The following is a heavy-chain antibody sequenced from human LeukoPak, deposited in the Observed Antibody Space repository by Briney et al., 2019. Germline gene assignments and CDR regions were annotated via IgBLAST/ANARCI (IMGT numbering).Heavy chain of an antibody. CDR1: GFTFRSYG. CDR3: AKDYPYDSSGYGFDY. V-gene: IGHV3-33*06. J-gene: IGHJ4*02. Sequence: GGSLRFSCAASGFTFRSYGMHWVRQAPSKGLEWVAVIWYDGSNKYYADSVKGRFTISRDNSKNTLYLQMNSLRAEDTAVYYCAKDYPYDSSGYGFDYWGQGTLVTVSS. CDR2: IWYDGSNK. D-gene: IGHD3-22*01.